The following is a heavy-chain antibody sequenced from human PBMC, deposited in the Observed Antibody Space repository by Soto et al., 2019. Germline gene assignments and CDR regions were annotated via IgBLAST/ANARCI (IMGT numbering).Heavy chain of an antibody. CDR3: AIEITDQQSGDDALEI. J-gene: IGHJ3*02. Sequence: SEPLSLTFTVSGGSISNYNWNWIRQSAGKGLEWIGRIYSSGRTNYNPSLKSRVTMSVDTSKNQISLRLSSVTAADTAMYYCAIEITDQQSGDDALEISGLGNIVTV. V-gene: IGHV4-4*07. D-gene: IGHD2-2*01. CDR2: IYSSGRT. CDR1: GGSISNYN.